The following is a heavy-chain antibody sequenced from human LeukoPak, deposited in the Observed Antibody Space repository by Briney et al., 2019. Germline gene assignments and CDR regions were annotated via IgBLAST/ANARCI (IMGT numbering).Heavy chain of an antibody. D-gene: IGHD3-22*01. Sequence: GGSLRRSCAASGFTFSSYWMHWVRQAPGKGLVWVSRINSDGSSTSYADSVKGRFTISRDNAKNTLYLQMNSLRAEDTAVYYCARSHYYDSSGYFYWGQGTLVTVSS. CDR2: INSDGSST. CDR1: GFTFSSYW. CDR3: ARSHYYDSSGYFY. J-gene: IGHJ4*02. V-gene: IGHV3-74*01.